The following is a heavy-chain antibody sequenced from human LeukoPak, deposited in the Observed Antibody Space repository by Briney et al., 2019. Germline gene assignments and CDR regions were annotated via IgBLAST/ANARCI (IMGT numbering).Heavy chain of an antibody. D-gene: IGHD3-3*01. V-gene: IGHV3-48*01. CDR1: GFTFSSYS. CDR2: ISSSSSTI. Sequence: GGSLRLSCAASGFTFSSYSMNWVRQAPGKGLEWVSYISSSSSTIYYADSVKGRFTISRDNAKNSLYLQMNSLRAEDTAVYYCARVFGDFWSGYYFRNYYYGMDVWGQGTTVTVSS. J-gene: IGHJ6*02. CDR3: ARVFGDFWSGYYFRNYYYGMDV.